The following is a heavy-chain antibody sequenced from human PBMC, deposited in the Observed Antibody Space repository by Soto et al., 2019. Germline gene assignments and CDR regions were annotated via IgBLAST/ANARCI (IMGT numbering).Heavy chain of an antibody. CDR2: IIPIFGTA. V-gene: IGHV1-69*13. CDR3: ARDLRSYSSSSTAFDY. J-gene: IGHJ4*02. CDR1: GGTFSSYA. D-gene: IGHD6-6*01. Sequence: SVKVSCKASGGTFSSYAISWVRQAPGQGLEWMGGIIPIFGTANYAQKFQGRVTITADESTSTAYMDLSSLRSEDTAVYYCARDLRSYSSSSTAFDYWGQGTLVTVSS.